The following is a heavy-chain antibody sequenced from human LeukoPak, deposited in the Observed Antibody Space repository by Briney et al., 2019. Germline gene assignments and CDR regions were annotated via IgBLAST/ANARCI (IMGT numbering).Heavy chain of an antibody. CDR1: GDSISNYY. J-gene: IGHJ6*03. CDR2: VYTSGST. D-gene: IGHD1-26*01. V-gene: IGHV4-4*07. CDR3: ARDSGKGDTAHMDV. Sequence: SETLSLTCTVSGDSISNYYWNWIRQPAGKGLEWIGHVYTSGSTNYNPSLKSRVTMSVDTSKNQFSLRLSSVTAADTAVYYCARDSGKGDTAHMDVWGKGTTVTVSS.